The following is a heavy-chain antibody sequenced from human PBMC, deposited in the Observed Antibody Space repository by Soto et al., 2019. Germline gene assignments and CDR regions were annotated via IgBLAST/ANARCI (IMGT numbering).Heavy chain of an antibody. Sequence: SETLSLTCTVSGGSMSSHYWTWLRQPPGKGLEWIGYISYSGSTYYNPSLKSRVTISADTSRNQFSLKLSSVIAADTAVYYCARADPDASVGYWGQGTLVTVSS. CDR3: ARADPDASVGY. CDR2: ISYSGST. CDR1: GGSMSSHY. D-gene: IGHD3-16*01. V-gene: IGHV4-59*11. J-gene: IGHJ4*02.